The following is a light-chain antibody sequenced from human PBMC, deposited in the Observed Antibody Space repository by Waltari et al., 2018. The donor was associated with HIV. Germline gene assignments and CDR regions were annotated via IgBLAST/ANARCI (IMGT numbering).Light chain of an antibody. CDR2: LTS. CDR1: QSLLHSNGYDY. Sequence: IVMTQSPRSLSVTPGEPASISCRSSQSLLHSNGYDYLDWYVQKPGQSPQLLFYLTSNRASGVPDRFSGRGASTNFTLKSTRVEAEDVGDYYCMQALQTLTFGGGTKVEI. J-gene: IGKJ4*01. V-gene: IGKV2-28*01. CDR3: MQALQTLT.